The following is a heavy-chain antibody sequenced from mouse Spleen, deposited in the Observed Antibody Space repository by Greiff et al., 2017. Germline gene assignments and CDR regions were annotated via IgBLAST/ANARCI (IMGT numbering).Heavy chain of an antibody. J-gene: IGHJ4*01. CDR1: AYAFPSHD. CDR2: INSAGGST. V-gene: IGHV5-2*01. Sequence: EVKLMESFVGLVPPGESLQLSCASNAYAFPSHDMSWVRKTPAKRLELVAAINSAGGSTYYQDTMERRVILSRDNTKKPRYLKRSSLRSEDQEGYYGARHGDEGSARDYWGQGTSVTVSS. CDR3: ARHGDEGSARDY.